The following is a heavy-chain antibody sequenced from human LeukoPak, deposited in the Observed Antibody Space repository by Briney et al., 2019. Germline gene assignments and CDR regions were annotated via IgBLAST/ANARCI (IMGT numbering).Heavy chain of an antibody. V-gene: IGHV1-24*01. CDR2: FDPEDGET. CDR3: ATGVRSGSYTRDGFDP. CDR1: GYTLTELS. D-gene: IGHD1-26*01. Sequence: GASVKVSCKVSGYTLTELSMHWVRRAPGKGLEWMGGFDPEDGETIYAQKFQGRVTMTEDTSTDTAYMELSSLRSEDTAVYYCATGVRSGSYTRDGFDPWGQGTLVTVSS. J-gene: IGHJ5*02.